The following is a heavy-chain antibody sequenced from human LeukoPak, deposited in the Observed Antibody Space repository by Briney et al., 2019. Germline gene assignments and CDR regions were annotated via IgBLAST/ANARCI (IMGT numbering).Heavy chain of an antibody. CDR2: IYYSGST. CDR3: ARDVGNTIFGVADDAFDI. D-gene: IGHD3-3*01. Sequence: PSETLSLTCTVSGGSISSYYWSWIRQPPGKGLEWIGYIYYSGSTNYNPSLKSRVTISVDTSKNQFSLKLSSVTAADTAVYYCARDVGNTIFGVADDAFDIWGQGTMVTVSS. J-gene: IGHJ3*02. V-gene: IGHV4-59*01. CDR1: GGSISSYY.